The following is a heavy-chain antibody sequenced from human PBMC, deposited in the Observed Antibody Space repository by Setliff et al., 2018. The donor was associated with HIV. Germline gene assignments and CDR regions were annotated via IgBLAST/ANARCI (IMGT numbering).Heavy chain of an antibody. CDR3: TRSRSGISG. CDR1: GFTFSTYW. Sequence: PGGSLRLSCAASGFTFSTYWMSWVRQAPGKGLEWIGFIRSKAYGGTTEYAASVKGRFTISRDDSKSIAYLQMNSLKTEDTAVYYCTRSRSGISGWGQGTLVTVSS. D-gene: IGHD1-26*01. J-gene: IGHJ4*02. V-gene: IGHV3-49*04. CDR2: IRSKAYGGTT.